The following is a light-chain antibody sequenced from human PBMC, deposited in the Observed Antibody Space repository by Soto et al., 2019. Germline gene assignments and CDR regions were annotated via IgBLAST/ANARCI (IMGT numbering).Light chain of an antibody. CDR3: QQSGT. J-gene: IGKJ1*01. Sequence: EIVLTQSPDTLSLSPGERATLSCRASQSVSSSYLAWYQHKPDQAPRLLIYGASKRAIGIPDRFSGSGSGTGFTLTISRLEPEDFAVYYCQQSGTFGQGTKVEIK. CDR2: GAS. V-gene: IGKV3-20*01. CDR1: QSVSSSY.